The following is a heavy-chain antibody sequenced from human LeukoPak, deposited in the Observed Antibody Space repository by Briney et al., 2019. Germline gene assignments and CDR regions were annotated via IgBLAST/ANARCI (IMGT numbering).Heavy chain of an antibody. V-gene: IGHV3-9*01. D-gene: IGHD6-19*01. CDR3: AKDRGIAVAGTADY. J-gene: IGHJ4*02. Sequence: PGGSLRLSCAASVFTFDDYAMHWVRQAPGKGLEWVSGISWNSGSIGYADSVKGRFTISRDNAKNSLYLQMNSLRAEDTALYYCAKDRGIAVAGTADYWGQGTLVTVSS. CDR1: VFTFDDYA. CDR2: ISWNSGSI.